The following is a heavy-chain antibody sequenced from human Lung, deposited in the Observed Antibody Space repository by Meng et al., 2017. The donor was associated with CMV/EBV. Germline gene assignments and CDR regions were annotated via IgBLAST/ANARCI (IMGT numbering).Heavy chain of an antibody. CDR1: GYPFNGYY. V-gene: IGHV1-2*02. Sequence: SGYPFNGYYMHWVRQAPGQGLEWMGWINPNSGGTNYAQKFQGRVTMTRDTSISTAYMELSRLRSDDTAVYYCARMRHSSSWTFFDYWGQGTLVTVSS. D-gene: IGHD6-13*01. CDR3: ARMRHSSSWTFFDY. J-gene: IGHJ4*02. CDR2: INPNSGGT.